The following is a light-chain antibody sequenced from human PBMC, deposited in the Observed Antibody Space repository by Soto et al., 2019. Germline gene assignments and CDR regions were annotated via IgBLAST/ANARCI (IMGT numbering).Light chain of an antibody. CDR3: LQHNNYPFT. CDR2: ATS. J-gene: IGKJ3*01. V-gene: IGKV1-17*01. Sequence: IQMTQSPTPPSASIRDRITLTCPASQGINNNLGWYQQKPGRAPKRLISATSTLVSGVPSRFSGGGFGTEFTLTISSLHPEDFATYFCLQHNNYPFTFGPGTKVDIK. CDR1: QGINNN.